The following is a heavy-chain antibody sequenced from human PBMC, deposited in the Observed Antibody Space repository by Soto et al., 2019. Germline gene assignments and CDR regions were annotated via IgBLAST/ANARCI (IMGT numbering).Heavy chain of an antibody. V-gene: IGHV1-18*01. D-gene: IGHD4-17*01. CDR2: ISAYNGNT. J-gene: IGHJ4*02. CDR3: ARAWYGDYVFDE. CDR1: GYTFTSYG. Sequence: ASVKVSCKASGYTFTSYGISWVRQAPGQGLEWMGWISAYNGNTNYAQKLQGRVTMTTDTSTSTAYMELRSLRSDDTAVYYCARAWYGDYVFDEWGQGSLVTVSS.